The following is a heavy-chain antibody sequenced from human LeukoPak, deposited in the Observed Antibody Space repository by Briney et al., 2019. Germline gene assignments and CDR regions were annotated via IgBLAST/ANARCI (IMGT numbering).Heavy chain of an antibody. V-gene: IGHV1-2*06. CDR2: INPYTGDT. J-gene: IGHJ3*02. D-gene: IGHD6-13*01. CDR1: GYTFTDYH. CDR3: ARGTAAAVSI. Sequence: ASVKVSCKASGYTFTDYHIHWIRQAPGQGLEWLGRINPYTGDTKYEQRFKGRVTMTRDTSITTAYMELSSLRSDDTAVFYCARGTAAAVSIWGQGTMVTVSS.